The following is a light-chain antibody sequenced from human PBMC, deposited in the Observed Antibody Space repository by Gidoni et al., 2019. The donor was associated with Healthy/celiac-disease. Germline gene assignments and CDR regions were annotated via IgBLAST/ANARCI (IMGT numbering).Light chain of an antibody. J-gene: IGKJ1*01. CDR3: MQALQLWT. CDR2: VCS. CDR1: QSLLHSNGYNY. V-gene: IGKV2-28*01. Sequence: DIVMPQSPLSLPVTPGEPASISCRSSQSLLHSNGYNYVDWYLQTPGQSPQLLIYVCSNRASGVPDRCSGSGSGTDFTQKISRVEDEDGGVYYCMQALQLWTFGQXTKVEIK.